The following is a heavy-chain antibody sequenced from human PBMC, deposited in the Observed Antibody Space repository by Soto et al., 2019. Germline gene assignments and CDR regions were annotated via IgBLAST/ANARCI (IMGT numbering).Heavy chain of an antibody. CDR3: AGDPWYYYYYGIDV. V-gene: IGHV1-18*01. J-gene: IGHJ6*02. CDR1: GYTFTSYG. CDR2: IGAYNGNI. Sequence: ASVKVSCKASGYTFTSYGISWVRQAPGQGLEWMGWIGAYNGNINDAQKLQGRVTMTTDTSTSTAYMELRSLRSDDTAVYYCAGDPWYYYYYGIDVWGQGTTVTVSS.